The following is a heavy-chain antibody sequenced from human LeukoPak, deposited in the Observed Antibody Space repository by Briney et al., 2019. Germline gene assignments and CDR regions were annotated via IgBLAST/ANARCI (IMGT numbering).Heavy chain of an antibody. CDR2: IFSDGRT. V-gene: IGHV3-66*01. D-gene: IGHD3-22*01. J-gene: IGHJ4*02. CDR1: GLTVSINY. Sequence: PGGSLRLSCAASGLTVSINYMSWVRQAPGKGLEWVSVIFSDGRTFYADSVKGRITISRDSSKNTVYLQMNRLRPEDTAVYYCARVAGSGHYYYYFNYWGQGTLVTVSS. CDR3: ARVAGSGHYYYYFNY.